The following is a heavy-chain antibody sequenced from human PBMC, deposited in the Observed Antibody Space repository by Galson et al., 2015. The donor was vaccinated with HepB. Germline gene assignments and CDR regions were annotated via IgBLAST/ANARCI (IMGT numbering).Heavy chain of an antibody. CDR2: ISSGSNI. D-gene: IGHD3-10*01. CDR1: GFKFSSYN. CDR3: ASGGLTVKGFGESFLNWFDP. J-gene: IGHJ5*02. V-gene: IGHV3-21*01. Sequence: SLRLSCAASGFKFSSYNMHWVRQAPGKGLEWVSYISSGSNIYYTDSVRGRFTISRDNAKNLLFLQMNGLRVDDTAVYYCASGGLTVKGFGESFLNWFDPWGQGILFTVSS.